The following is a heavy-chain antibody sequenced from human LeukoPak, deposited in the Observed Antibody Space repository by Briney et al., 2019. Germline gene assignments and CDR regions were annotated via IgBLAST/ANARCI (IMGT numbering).Heavy chain of an antibody. J-gene: IGHJ3*02. CDR1: GGTFSSYA. D-gene: IGHD3-22*01. V-gene: IGHV1-69*05. CDR2: IVPIFGTA. Sequence: SVKVSCKASGGTFSSYAISWVRRAPGQGLEWMGRIVPIFGTANYAQKFQGRVKIPTDESTSTAYMALSSLRSEDTAVYYCWFDSSGYFWKDAFDIWGQGTMVTVSS. CDR3: WFDSSGYFWKDAFDI.